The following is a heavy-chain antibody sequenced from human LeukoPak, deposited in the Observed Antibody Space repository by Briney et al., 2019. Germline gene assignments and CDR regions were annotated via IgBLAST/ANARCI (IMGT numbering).Heavy chain of an antibody. CDR2: ISAYNGNT. Sequence: ASVKVSCKASGYTFTSYGISWVRQAPGQGLEWMGWISAYNGNTNYAQKLQGRVTMTTDTSTSTAYMELRSLRSDDTAVYYCARAYVLRFLEWSRYYYYMDVWGKGTTVTVSS. J-gene: IGHJ6*03. D-gene: IGHD3-3*01. CDR3: ARAYVLRFLEWSRYYYYMDV. V-gene: IGHV1-18*01. CDR1: GYTFTSYG.